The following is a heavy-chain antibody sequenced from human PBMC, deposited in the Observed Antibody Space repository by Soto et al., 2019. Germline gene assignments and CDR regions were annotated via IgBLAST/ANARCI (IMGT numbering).Heavy chain of an antibody. CDR3: AHRTGFDY. Sequence: GGSLRLSCAVSGYTFSSFDMSWVRQAPGKGLEWVSTISGSGGGTNYADSVKGRFTISRDISTYTVYLQMNSLRAEDTAVYYCAHRTGFDYWGQGTLVTVSS. V-gene: IGHV3-23*01. CDR2: ISGSGGGT. CDR1: GYTFSSFD. J-gene: IGHJ4*02.